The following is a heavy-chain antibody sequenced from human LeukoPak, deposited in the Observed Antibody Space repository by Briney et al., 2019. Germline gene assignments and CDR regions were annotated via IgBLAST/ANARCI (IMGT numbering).Heavy chain of an antibody. D-gene: IGHD5-12*01. CDR1: GGSISSGGYS. V-gene: IGHV4-30-2*01. J-gene: IGHJ4*02. CDR3: ARDGGYTGYEFDY. Sequence: PSQTLSLTCAVSGGSISSGGYSWSWIRQPPGKGLEWIGFIFHSGSTYYNPSLKSRVTMSVDGSKNQFSLKLSSVTAADTAVYSCARDGGYTGYEFDYWGQGTLVTVSS. CDR2: IFHSGST.